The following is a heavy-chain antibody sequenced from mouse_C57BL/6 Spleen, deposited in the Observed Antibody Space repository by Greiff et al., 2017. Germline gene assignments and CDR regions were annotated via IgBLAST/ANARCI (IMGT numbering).Heavy chain of an antibody. J-gene: IGHJ4*01. CDR2: IYPGSGNT. CDR1: GYSFTSYY. D-gene: IGHD2-4*01. V-gene: IGHV1-66*01. CDR3: ARHSVYDYDGGYAMDD. Sequence: QVQLQQSGPELVKPGASVKISCKASGYSFTSYYIHWVKQRPGQGLEWIGWIYPGSGNTKYNEKFKGKATLTADTSSSTAYMQLSSLTSEDSAVYYCARHSVYDYDGGYAMDDWGQGTSVTVSS.